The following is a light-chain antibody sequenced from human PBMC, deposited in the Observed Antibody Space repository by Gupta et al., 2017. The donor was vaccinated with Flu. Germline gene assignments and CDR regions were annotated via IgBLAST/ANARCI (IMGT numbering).Light chain of an antibody. J-gene: IGKJ1*01. Sequence: GWASVDCSATLTCWHSSSISNYLAWYQQKPGQAPKLLIYGASSRETGVPYRFSGSGSGTDFTLTINSLQPEDFALYYCQQKDSTPETFGQGTQVEIK. CDR3: QQKDSTPET. CDR2: GAS. V-gene: IGKV4-1*01. CDR1: LTCWHSSSISNY.